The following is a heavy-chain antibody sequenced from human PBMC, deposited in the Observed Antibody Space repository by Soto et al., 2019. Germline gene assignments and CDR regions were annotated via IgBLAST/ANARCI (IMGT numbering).Heavy chain of an antibody. J-gene: IGHJ6*02. CDR3: AKANTAMPQYYYGMDV. CDR2: ISSNGDST. Sequence: GGSLRLSCSASGFTFSSYAVHWVRQAPGKGLEYVSAISSNGDSTYYADSVKGRFTISRDNSKNTLYLQMSSLRTEDTAVYYCAKANTAMPQYYYGMDVWGQGTTVTVSS. CDR1: GFTFSSYA. D-gene: IGHD5-18*01. V-gene: IGHV3-64D*06.